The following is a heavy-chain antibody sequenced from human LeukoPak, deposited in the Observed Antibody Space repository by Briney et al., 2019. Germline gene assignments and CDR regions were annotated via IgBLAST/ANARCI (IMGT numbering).Heavy chain of an antibody. D-gene: IGHD2-2*01. CDR2: IYYSGST. J-gene: IGHJ4*02. CDR1: GGSISSGDYY. CDR3: ARVYRRVGVPAADFDY. V-gene: IGHV4-30-4*01. Sequence: SETLSLTCTVSGGSISSGDYYWRWIRQPPGKGLEWIGYIYYSGSTYYNPSLKSRVTISVDTSKNQFSLKLSSVTAADTAVYYCARVYRRVGVPAADFDYWGQGTLVTVSS.